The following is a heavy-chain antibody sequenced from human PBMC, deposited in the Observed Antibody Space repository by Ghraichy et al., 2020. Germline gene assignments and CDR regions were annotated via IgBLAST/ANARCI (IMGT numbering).Heavy chain of an antibody. Sequence: SETLSLTCSVSGGSPDTPSSRCIRHLPGQLLEYNGYIYHDGRTNYNPSLKGRFTIPIDTSNNQFSLSLNSVTAADTAVYYCARGGCGDRTCRWLANDPFDFWGQGTMVTVSS. CDR3: ARGGCGDRTCRWLANDPFDF. V-gene: IGHV4-59*11. CDR2: IYHDGRT. D-gene: IGHD2-21*01. CDR1: GGSPDTPS. J-gene: IGHJ3*01.